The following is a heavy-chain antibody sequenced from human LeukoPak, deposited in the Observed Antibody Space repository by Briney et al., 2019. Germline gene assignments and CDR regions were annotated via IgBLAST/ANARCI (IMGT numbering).Heavy chain of an antibody. D-gene: IGHD2-2*01. V-gene: IGHV1-2*02. CDR3: APDSVVVRNSMNAFDI. Sequence: ASVTVSCKASVYTFTRKYMHWVRQAPGQGREWMGWINADGGGTRYPQKFQGRVTMTRDTSITTAYMELYSLTSDDTAVYFCAPDSVVVRNSMNAFDIWGQGTMVTVSS. CDR1: VYTFTRKY. J-gene: IGHJ3*02. CDR2: INADGGGT.